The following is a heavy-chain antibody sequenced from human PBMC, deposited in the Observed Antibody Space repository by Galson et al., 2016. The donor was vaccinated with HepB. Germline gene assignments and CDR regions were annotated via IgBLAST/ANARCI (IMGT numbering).Heavy chain of an antibody. D-gene: IGHD5-18*01. Sequence: SETLSLTCNFSGASISSPSYFWGWIRQPPGKGLEWIATISYNGTTYYNASLRSRVKISVDTPKALFSLNLGSVTAADTAVYSCWSRVDTPMGYFDYWGQGSLVMVSS. V-gene: IGHV4-39*01. CDR3: WSRVDTPMGYFDY. CDR2: ISYNGTT. J-gene: IGHJ4*02. CDR1: GASISSPSYF.